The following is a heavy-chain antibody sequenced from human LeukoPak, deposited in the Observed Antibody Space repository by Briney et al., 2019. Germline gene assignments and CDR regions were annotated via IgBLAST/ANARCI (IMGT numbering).Heavy chain of an antibody. CDR1: GGSISSYY. V-gene: IGHV4-4*07. CDR3: ARGVDDYVQA. CDR2: IYTSGGT. Sequence: SETLSLTCTVSGGSISSYYWSWIRQPAGKGPEWIGRIYTSGGTNYNPSLKSRVTMPVDTSKNQFSLKLSSVTAADTAVYYCARGVDDYVQAWGQGTLVTVSS. D-gene: IGHD3-16*01. J-gene: IGHJ5*02.